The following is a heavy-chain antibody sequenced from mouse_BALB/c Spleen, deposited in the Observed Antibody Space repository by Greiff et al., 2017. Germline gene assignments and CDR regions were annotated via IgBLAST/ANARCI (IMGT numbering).Heavy chain of an antibody. J-gene: IGHJ2*01. CDR3: ARLITTATSFFDY. CDR2: IWAGGST. V-gene: IGHV2-9*02. CDR1: GFSLTSYG. Sequence: VKLMESGPGLVAPSQSLSITCTVSGFSLTSYGVHWVRQPPGKGLEWLGVIWAGGSTNYNSALMSRLSISKDNSKSQVFLKMNSLQTDDTAMYYCARLITTATSFFDYWGQGTTLTVSS. D-gene: IGHD1-2*01.